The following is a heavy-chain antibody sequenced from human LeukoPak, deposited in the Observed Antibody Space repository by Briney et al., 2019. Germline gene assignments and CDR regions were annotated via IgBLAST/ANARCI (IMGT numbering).Heavy chain of an antibody. V-gene: IGHV3-64*01. D-gene: IGHD6-19*01. J-gene: IGHJ4*02. CDR3: ARVSGWYWFDN. CDR1: GFSFGTYA. CDR2: ISSNGRIT. Sequence: GGSLRLSCAASGFSFGTYAMHWIRQAPGKGLEYVSAISSNGRITYYANSVKGRFTISRDNSKNILYLQMGSLRGEDTAAYFCARVSGWYWFDNWGQGTLVTVSS.